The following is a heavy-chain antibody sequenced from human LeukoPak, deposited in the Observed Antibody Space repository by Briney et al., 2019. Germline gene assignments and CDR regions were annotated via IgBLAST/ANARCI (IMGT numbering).Heavy chain of an antibody. CDR2: ISSSSSYI. Sequence: GGSLRLSCAASGFTFSSYGMSWVRQAPGKGLEWVSCISSSSSYIYYADSVKGRFTISRDNAKNSLYLQMNSLRAEDTAVYYCARGLNWKYGWFDPWGQGTLVTVSS. CDR1: GFTFSSYG. V-gene: IGHV3-21*01. J-gene: IGHJ5*02. D-gene: IGHD1-7*01. CDR3: ARGLNWKYGWFDP.